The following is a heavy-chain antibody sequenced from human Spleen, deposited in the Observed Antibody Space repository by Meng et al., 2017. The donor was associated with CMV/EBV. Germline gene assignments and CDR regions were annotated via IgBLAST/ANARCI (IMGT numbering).Heavy chain of an antibody. CDR2: ISSSRSTI. CDR1: KLTFSSYS. CDR3: ARGATYMDV. J-gene: IGHJ6*03. Sequence: GGSLRLSCAASKLTFSSYSMNWVRQAPGKGLEWVSYISSSRSTISYADSVKGRFTISRDNAKNSLYLQMNSLRAEDTAVYYCARGATYMDVWGQGTTVTVSS. D-gene: IGHD5-12*01. V-gene: IGHV3-48*04.